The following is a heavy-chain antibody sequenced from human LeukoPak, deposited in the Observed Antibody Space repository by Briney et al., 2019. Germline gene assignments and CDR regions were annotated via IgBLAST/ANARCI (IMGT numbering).Heavy chain of an antibody. CDR1: GFTFSSYG. V-gene: IGHV3-33*06. CDR2: IWYDGSNK. D-gene: IGHD5-24*01. CDR3: AKGDGYNYVGWYREFDY. Sequence: PGGSLRLSCAASGFTFSSYGMHWVRQAPGKGLEWVAVIWYDGSNKYYADSVKGRFTISRDNSKNTLYLQMNSLRAEDTAVYYCAKGDGYNYVGWYREFDYWGQGTLVTVSS. J-gene: IGHJ4*02.